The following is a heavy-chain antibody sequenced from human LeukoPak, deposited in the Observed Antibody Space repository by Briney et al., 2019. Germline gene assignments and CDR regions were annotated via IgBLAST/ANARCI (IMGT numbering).Heavy chain of an antibody. V-gene: IGHV4-31*03. CDR3: ARVKVLRFLEWFLDF. J-gene: IGHJ4*02. CDR2: VYYSGSS. D-gene: IGHD3-3*01. CDR1: GSSVSSDEYY. Sequence: SETLSLTCSVSGSSVSSDEYYWSWVRQHPGKGLEWIGYVYYSGSSYYIPSLESRVTMSVEVSKNQFSLELRSVTAADTAVYYCARVKVLRFLEWFLDFWGQGALVTVSS.